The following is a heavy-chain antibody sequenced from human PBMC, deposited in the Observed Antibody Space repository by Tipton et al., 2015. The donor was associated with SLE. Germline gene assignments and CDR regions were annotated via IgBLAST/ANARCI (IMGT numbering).Heavy chain of an antibody. CDR2: IYHSGST. Sequence: TLSLTCTVSGGSISSYYWSWIRQPPGKGLEWIGSIYHSGSTYYNPSLKSRVTISVDTSKNQFSLKLSSVTAADTAVYYCARLIIGQQLPPVDSWGQGTLVPVSS. D-gene: IGHD6-13*01. V-gene: IGHV4-59*08. J-gene: IGHJ4*02. CDR1: GGSISSYY. CDR3: ARLIIGQQLPPVDS.